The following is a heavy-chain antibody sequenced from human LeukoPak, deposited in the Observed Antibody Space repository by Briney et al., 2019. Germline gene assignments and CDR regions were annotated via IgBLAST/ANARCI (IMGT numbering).Heavy chain of an antibody. V-gene: IGHV3-7*01. J-gene: IGHJ6*03. CDR2: INQDGSEK. D-gene: IGHD1-26*01. CDR3: ARVPRWEIPPYYYYYYMDV. CDR1: GLIFRSYW. Sequence: GGSLRLSCAVSGLIFRSYWMSWVRQAPGKGLEWVANINQDGSEKYFVDSVKGRFTISRDNAKNSLYLQMNSLRAEDTAVYYCARVPRWEIPPYYYYYYMDVWGKGTTVTVSS.